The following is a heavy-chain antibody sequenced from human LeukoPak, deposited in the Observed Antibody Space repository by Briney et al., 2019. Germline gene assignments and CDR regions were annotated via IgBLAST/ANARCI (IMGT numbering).Heavy chain of an antibody. D-gene: IGHD4-17*01. Sequence: PGGSLRLSCAASGFTFSSYAMHWVRQAPGKGLEWVAVISYDGSNKYYADSVKGRFTISRDNSKNTAYLQMNSLKTEDTAVYYCTRQGYGDYATGFEDYWGQGTLVTVSS. J-gene: IGHJ4*02. CDR2: ISYDGSNK. V-gene: IGHV3-30-3*01. CDR3: TRQGYGDYATGFEDY. CDR1: GFTFSSYA.